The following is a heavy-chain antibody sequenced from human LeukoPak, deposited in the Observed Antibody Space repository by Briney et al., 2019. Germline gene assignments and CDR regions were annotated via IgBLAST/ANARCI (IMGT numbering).Heavy chain of an antibody. CDR1: GGSISSSSYY. J-gene: IGHJ4*02. V-gene: IGHV4-39*07. CDR2: IYYSGST. CDR3: ARGGRRDGYNS. D-gene: IGHD5-24*01. Sequence: PSETLSLTCTVSGGSISSSSYYWGWIRQPPGKGLEWIGSIYYSGSTYYNPSLKSRVTISVDTSKNQFSLKLSSVTAADTAVYYCARGGRRDGYNSWGQGTLVTVSS.